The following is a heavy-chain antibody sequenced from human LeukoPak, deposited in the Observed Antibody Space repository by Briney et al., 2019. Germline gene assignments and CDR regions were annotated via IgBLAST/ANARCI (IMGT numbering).Heavy chain of an antibody. CDR1: GGTFSSYA. D-gene: IGHD3-9*01. V-gene: IGHV1-69*13. CDR3: TRMDMEYYDILTGYYGY. CDR2: IIPISGTA. Sequence: SVKVSCKASGGTFSSYAISWVRQSPGQGLEWMGGIIPISGTANYAQKFQGRVTITADESTSTAYMELSSLRSEDTAVYYCTRMDMEYYDILTGYYGYWGQGTLVTVSS. J-gene: IGHJ4*02.